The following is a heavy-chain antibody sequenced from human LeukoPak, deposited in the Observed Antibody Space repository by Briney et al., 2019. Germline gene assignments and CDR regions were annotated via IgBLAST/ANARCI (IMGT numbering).Heavy chain of an antibody. CDR3: ATAELTGTDAFDI. CDR1: GFTVSSNY. D-gene: IGHD1-20*01. J-gene: IGHJ3*02. Sequence: GGSLRLSCAASGFTVSSNYMSWVRQAPRKGLEWVSVIYSGGSTYYADSVKGRFTISRDNSKNTLYLQMNNLRAEDTAVYYCATAELTGTDAFDIWGQGTMVTVSS. V-gene: IGHV3-53*01. CDR2: IYSGGST.